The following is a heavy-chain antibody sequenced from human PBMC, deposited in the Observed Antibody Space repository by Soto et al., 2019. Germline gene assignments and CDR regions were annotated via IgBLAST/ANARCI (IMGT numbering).Heavy chain of an antibody. J-gene: IGHJ4*02. CDR3: AHRVLRTVFGLVTTTAIYFDF. V-gene: IGHV2-5*02. CDR1: GFSLTTSGVG. Sequence: QITLNESVPAQVKPRQTLTLTCTFSGFSLTTSGVGVGWIRQSPGRAPEWLALIYWDDDKRYSPSLKSRLTITKGATKNQVVLTMADLDPADTATYYCAHRVLRTVFGLVTTTAIYFDFWGQGTPVAVSS. D-gene: IGHD3-3*01. CDR2: IYWDDDK.